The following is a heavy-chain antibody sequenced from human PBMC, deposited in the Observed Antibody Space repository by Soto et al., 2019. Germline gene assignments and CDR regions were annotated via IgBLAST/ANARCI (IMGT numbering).Heavy chain of an antibody. Sequence: GGSLRLSCAASGFTFSSYWMSWVRQAPGKGLEWVANIKQDGSEKYYVDSVKGRFTISRDNAKNSLYLQMNSLRAEDTAVYYCARISMPYYYYYMDVWGKGTTVTVSS. CDR2: IKQDGSEK. J-gene: IGHJ6*03. V-gene: IGHV3-7*01. CDR1: GFTFSSYW. CDR3: ARISMPYYYYYMDV. D-gene: IGHD2-2*01.